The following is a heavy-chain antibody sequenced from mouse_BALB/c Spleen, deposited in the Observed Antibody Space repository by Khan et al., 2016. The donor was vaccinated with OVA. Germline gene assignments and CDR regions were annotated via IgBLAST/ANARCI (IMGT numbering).Heavy chain of an antibody. CDR2: ISYSGST. CDR1: GYSITSGYG. Sequence: EVQLVETGPGLVKPSQSLSLTCTVTGYSITSGYGWNWIRQFPGNKLEWMGYISYSGSTNYNPSLKSRISITRDTSKNQFFLQLNSVTTEDTATYYCARTARIKYWGQGTTLTASS. J-gene: IGHJ2*01. CDR3: ARTARIKY. D-gene: IGHD1-2*01. V-gene: IGHV3-2*02.